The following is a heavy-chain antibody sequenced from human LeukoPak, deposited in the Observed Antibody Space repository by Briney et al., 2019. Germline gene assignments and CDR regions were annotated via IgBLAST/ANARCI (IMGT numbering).Heavy chain of an antibody. V-gene: IGHV3-48*03. D-gene: IGHD6-19*01. CDR1: GFTFSSYE. Sequence: GGSLRLSCAASGFTFSSYEMNWVRQAPGKGLEWVSYISSSGSTIYYADSVKGRFTISRDNAKNSLYLQMNSLRAEDTAVYYCAKEGYSSGWYPGYFDYWGQGTLVTVSS. CDR2: ISSSGSTI. J-gene: IGHJ4*02. CDR3: AKEGYSSGWYPGYFDY.